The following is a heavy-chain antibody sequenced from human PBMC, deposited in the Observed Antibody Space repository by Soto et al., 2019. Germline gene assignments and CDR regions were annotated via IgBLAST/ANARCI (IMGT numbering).Heavy chain of an antibody. V-gene: IGHV4-31*03. CDR3: ARYTYYDFWSGYSVYYFGMDV. Sequence: PSETLSLTCTVSGGSISSGGYYWSWIRQHPGKGLEGIGYIYYSGSIYYNPSLKSRVTISVDTSKNQFYLKLSSVTAADTAVYYCARYTYYDFWSGYSVYYFGMDVWGDGPTVTVSS. D-gene: IGHD3-3*01. J-gene: IGHJ6*04. CDR2: IYYSGSI. CDR1: GGSISSGGYY.